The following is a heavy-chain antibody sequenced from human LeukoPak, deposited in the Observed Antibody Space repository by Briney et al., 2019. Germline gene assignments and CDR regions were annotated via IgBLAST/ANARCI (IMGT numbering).Heavy chain of an antibody. CDR3: ATFPGAGY. CDR2: ITSTSSTI. V-gene: IGHV3-48*01. J-gene: IGHJ4*02. CDR1: GFTFSRYS. Sequence: GGSLRLSCVGSGFTFSRYSMNWVRQAPGKGLEWVAYITSTSSTIYYADSVKGRFTISRDNAKNSLYLQMNSLRAEDTAVYYCATFPGAGYWGRGTLVTVSS. D-gene: IGHD3-10*01.